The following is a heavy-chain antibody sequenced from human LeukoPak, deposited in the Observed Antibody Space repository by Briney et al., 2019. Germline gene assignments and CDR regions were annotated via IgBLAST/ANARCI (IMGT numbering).Heavy chain of an antibody. CDR2: ISSSGSTI. J-gene: IGHJ4*02. CDR1: GFTFSDYY. V-gene: IGHV3-11*01. CDR3: ARGHLQYYYDSSGYYF. D-gene: IGHD3-22*01. Sequence: GGSLRLSCAASGFTFSDYYMSWIRQAPGKGLEWVSYISSSGSTIYYADSVKGRFTISRDNAKNSLYLQMSSLRAEDTAVYYCARGHLQYYYDSSGYYFWGQGTLVTVSS.